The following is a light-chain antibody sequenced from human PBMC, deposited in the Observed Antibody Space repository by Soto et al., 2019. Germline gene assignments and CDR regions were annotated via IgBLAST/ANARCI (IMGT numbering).Light chain of an antibody. CDR1: SSDVGGYNY. CDR3: CSHAGTYTYV. J-gene: IGLJ1*01. V-gene: IGLV2-11*01. CDR2: DVT. Sequence: QPRSVFGPPCQPFTMSCPRTSSDVGGYNYVSWYQQYPGQVPKLMIYDVTKRPSGVPDRFSGSKSGNTASLTISGLQAEDEADYYCCSHAGTYTYVFGTGTKVTVL.